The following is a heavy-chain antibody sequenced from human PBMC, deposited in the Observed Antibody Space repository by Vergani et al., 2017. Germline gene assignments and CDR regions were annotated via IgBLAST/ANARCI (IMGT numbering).Heavy chain of an antibody. CDR2: IDPSDSYT. J-gene: IGHJ6*02. Sequence: EVQLVQSGAEVKKPGESLRISCKGSGYSFTSYWISWVRQMPGKGLEWMGRIDPSDSYTNYSPSFQGHVTISADKSISTAYLQWSSLKASDTAMYYCAXRVIQFGQQPMNYYYYYGMDVWGQGTTVTVSS. D-gene: IGHD6-13*01. CDR3: AXRVIQFGQQPMNYYYYYGMDV. V-gene: IGHV5-10-1*03. CDR1: GYSFTSYW.